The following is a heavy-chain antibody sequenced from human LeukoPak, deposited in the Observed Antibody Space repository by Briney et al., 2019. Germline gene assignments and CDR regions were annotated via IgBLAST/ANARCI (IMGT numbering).Heavy chain of an antibody. J-gene: IGHJ6*04. CDR3: ARDAHTMDV. CDR1: GFNFSNYE. V-gene: IGHV3-48*03. CDR2: ISSSGSTI. Sequence: PGGSLRLSCAASGFNFSNYETNWVRQAPGKGLGWVSYISSSGSTIYYADAVKGRFTNSRDNAKNSLYLQMNSLRAEDTAVYYCARDAHTMDVWGKGTTVTVSS.